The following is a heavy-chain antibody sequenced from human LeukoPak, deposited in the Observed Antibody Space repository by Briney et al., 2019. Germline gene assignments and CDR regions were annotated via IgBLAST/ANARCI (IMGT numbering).Heavy chain of an antibody. V-gene: IGHV3-48*03. D-gene: IGHD3-10*01. CDR3: ATRRFGELTY. CDR1: GLTFSSFE. CDR2: ISSSGSTI. Sequence: PGRSLRLSCAASGLTFSSFETSWVRHAPGEGLGWVSYISSSGSTIYYADSVKDRFTIPRDNAKNSLYLQMNSLRAEDTAVYYCATRRFGELTYWGQGTLVTVSS. J-gene: IGHJ4*02.